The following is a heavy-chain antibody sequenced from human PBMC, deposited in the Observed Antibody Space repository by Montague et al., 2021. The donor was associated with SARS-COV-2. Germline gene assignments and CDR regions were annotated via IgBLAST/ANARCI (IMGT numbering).Heavy chain of an antibody. V-gene: IGHV4-39*01. D-gene: IGHD3-9*01. CDR3: ARSQLYYDLLTGFSESYYFDY. CDR1: GDSIRSSHTY. Sequence: SETLSLTCSVSGDSIRSSHTYWCWHRPPPGKGLDWIGYVAYSGSTYYNPSLQRRVTISVDTSKSQFSLKLNSVTAADTAVYYCARSQLYYDLLTGFSESYYFDYWGQGTLATVSS. J-gene: IGHJ4*02. CDR2: VAYSGST.